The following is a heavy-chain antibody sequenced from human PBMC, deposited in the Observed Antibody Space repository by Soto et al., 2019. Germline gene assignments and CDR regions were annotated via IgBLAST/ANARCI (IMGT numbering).Heavy chain of an antibody. Sequence: PSETLSLTCTVSGGSISSYYWSWIRQPPGKGLEWIGYIYDSGSTNYNPSLKSRVTISADTSKSQFSLKLSSVTAAVTAVYYCARHALGVVYSWFDPWGQGTLVTVS. D-gene: IGHD3-3*01. CDR3: ARHALGVVYSWFDP. J-gene: IGHJ5*02. CDR2: IYDSGST. CDR1: GGSISSYY. V-gene: IGHV4-59*08.